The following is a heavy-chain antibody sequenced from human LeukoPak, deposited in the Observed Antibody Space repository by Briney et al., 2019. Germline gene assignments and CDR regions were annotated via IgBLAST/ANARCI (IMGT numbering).Heavy chain of an antibody. CDR2: ISSGGSAI. J-gene: IGHJ4*02. D-gene: IGHD5-12*01. Sequence: GGSLRLSCAVSGFTFSNSLMHWVRQAPGKGLEWVSYISSGGSAIYYADSVKGRFTISRDNAKNSLYLQMNSLRAEDTAVYYCARASGYLKDYWGQGTLVTVSS. CDR3: ARASGYLKDY. CDR1: GFTFSNSL. V-gene: IGHV3-48*03.